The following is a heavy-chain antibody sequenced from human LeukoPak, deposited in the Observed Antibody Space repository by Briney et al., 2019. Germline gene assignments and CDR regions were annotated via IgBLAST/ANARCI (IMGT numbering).Heavy chain of an antibody. V-gene: IGHV3-74*01. Sequence: PGGSLRLSCAASGFTFSKYWMIGVRQAPGKGLESVSRINTDGTVKAYADSVKGRFTVSRDNADNTMFLQMNSVRDEDTAVYYCATEQWLAPPPDSWGQGTPVTVSS. CDR1: GFTFSKYW. CDR2: INTDGTVK. D-gene: IGHD6-19*01. J-gene: IGHJ4*02. CDR3: ATEQWLAPPPDS.